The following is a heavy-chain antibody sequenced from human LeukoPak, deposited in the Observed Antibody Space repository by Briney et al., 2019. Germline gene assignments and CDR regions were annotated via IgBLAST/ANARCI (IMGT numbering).Heavy chain of an antibody. Sequence: PGGSLTLSCAASGFTVDSNYTNWVRQAPGKGLEWVSVIYSRGNTYYADSVKGRFTISRDNSRNRLNLQMNSLRSEDPAIYYCARGGGYYGIDYWGQGTLVTVSS. CDR2: IYSRGNT. D-gene: IGHD1-26*01. CDR1: GFTVDSNY. V-gene: IGHV3-66*02. CDR3: ARGGGYYGIDY. J-gene: IGHJ4*02.